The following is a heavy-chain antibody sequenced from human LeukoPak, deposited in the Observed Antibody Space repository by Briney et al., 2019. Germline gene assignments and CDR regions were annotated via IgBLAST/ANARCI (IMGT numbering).Heavy chain of an antibody. J-gene: IGHJ4*02. CDR2: IYYSGST. CDR1: GGSISSYY. CDR3: AREEVGATGYYFDY. Sequence: PSETLSLTCTVSGGSISSYYWSWIRQPPGKGLEWIGYIYYSGSTNYKPSLKSRVTISVDTSKNQFSLKLSSVTAADTAVYYCAREEVGATGYYFDYWGQGTLVTVSS. V-gene: IGHV4-59*01. D-gene: IGHD1-26*01.